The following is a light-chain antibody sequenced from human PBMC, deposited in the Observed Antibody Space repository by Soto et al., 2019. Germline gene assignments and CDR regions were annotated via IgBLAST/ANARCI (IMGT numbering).Light chain of an antibody. CDR3: QQYESYYTLT. J-gene: IGKJ4*01. CDR2: QAS. CDR1: QNINSC. Sequence: DIQMAQYPSTLSASVGDRVTITCRGSQNINSCLAWYQQKPGQARKLLIYQASALESGVPSRFRGSGSATHFTLPISSLQTDDFATYHCQQYESYYTLTFGGGTKVDIK. V-gene: IGKV1-5*03.